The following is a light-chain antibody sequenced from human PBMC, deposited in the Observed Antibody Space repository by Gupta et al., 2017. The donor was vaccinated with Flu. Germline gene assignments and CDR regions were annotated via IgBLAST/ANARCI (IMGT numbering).Light chain of an antibody. CDR1: QDISNY. V-gene: IGKV1-33*01. J-gene: IGKJ4*01. CDR3: QHYDNLPFT. Sequence: DIQMTQSPSSLSASVGDRVTITCQASQDISNYLNWYQQKPGKAPKLLIYDASNLETGVPSRFSGSGSGTDFTFTISNLQPEDIATYYCQHYDNLPFTFGRGTKVDIK. CDR2: DAS.